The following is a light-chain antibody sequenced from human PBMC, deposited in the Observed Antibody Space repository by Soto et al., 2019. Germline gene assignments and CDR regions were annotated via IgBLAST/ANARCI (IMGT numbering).Light chain of an antibody. Sequence: EIVLTQSPASLSVSPWERATLSCRASQSVRSKVAWYQQKPGQAPSLVIYDTYIRATGIPARFSGSGFGTEFNLTISSLQSEDFGVYYCQQRSNWPITFGQGTRLEIK. CDR1: QSVRSK. CDR3: QQRSNWPIT. CDR2: DTY. J-gene: IGKJ5*01. V-gene: IGKV3-15*01.